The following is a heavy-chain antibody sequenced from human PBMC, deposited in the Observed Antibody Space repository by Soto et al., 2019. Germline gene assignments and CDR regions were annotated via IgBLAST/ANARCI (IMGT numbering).Heavy chain of an antibody. CDR3: ARTDPYSSGWYSDAFDI. CDR1: GFTFSSYW. Sequence: EVQLVESGRGLVQPGGSLRLSCAASGFTFSSYWMSWVRQAPGKGLEWVANIKQDGSEKYYVDSVKGRFTISRDNAKNSLYLQMNSLRAEDTAVYYCARTDPYSSGWYSDAFDIWGQGTMVTVSS. J-gene: IGHJ3*02. D-gene: IGHD6-19*01. CDR2: IKQDGSEK. V-gene: IGHV3-7*01.